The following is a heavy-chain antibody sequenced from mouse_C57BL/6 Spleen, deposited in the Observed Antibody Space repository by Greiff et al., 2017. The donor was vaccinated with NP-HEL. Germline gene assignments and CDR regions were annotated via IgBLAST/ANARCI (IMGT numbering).Heavy chain of an antibody. Sequence: DVKLVESGGDLVKPGGSLKLSCAASGFTFSSYGMSWVRQTPDKRLEWVATISSGGSYTYYPDSVKGRFTISRDNAKNTLYLQMSSLKSEDTAMYYCARQSWDYGSSWGWYFDVWGTGTTVTVSS. D-gene: IGHD1-1*01. J-gene: IGHJ1*03. V-gene: IGHV5-6*02. CDR3: ARQSWDYGSSWGWYFDV. CDR1: GFTFSSYG. CDR2: ISSGGSYT.